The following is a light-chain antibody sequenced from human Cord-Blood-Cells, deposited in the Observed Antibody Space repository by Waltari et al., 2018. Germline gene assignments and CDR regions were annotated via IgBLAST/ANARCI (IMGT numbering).Light chain of an antibody. Sequence: QSALTQPDSVSGSPGPSITISCTGTSSHVGSYTLVSCYQQHPCKAPKLMIYEGSNRPSGVSNRFSGSKSGNTASLTISGRQAEDEADYYCCSYAGSSTFWVFGGGTKLTVL. V-gene: IGLV2-23*03. CDR3: CSYAGSSTFWV. J-gene: IGLJ3*02. CDR2: EGS. CDR1: SSHVGSYTL.